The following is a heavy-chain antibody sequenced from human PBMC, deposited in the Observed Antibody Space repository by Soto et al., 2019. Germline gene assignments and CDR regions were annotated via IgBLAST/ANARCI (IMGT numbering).Heavy chain of an antibody. D-gene: IGHD2-2*01. J-gene: IGHJ6*02. CDR1: GFSFNSYG. Sequence: GGSLRLSCVASGFSFNSYGMHRFRQAQGKGLEWVAVISCDGGDKYYADSGKGRFTISRDNSKNTLYLQMNSLRAEDTAMYYCAKASGYRSSSTCSRLIYYYGMDVWGQGSTVTVSS. V-gene: IGHV3-30*18. CDR3: AKASGYRSSSTCSRLIYYYGMDV. CDR2: ISCDGGDK.